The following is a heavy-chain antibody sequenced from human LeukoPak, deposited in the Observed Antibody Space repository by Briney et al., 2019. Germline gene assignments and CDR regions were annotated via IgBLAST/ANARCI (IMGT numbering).Heavy chain of an antibody. J-gene: IGHJ6*02. CDR3: ARDVDYDFWSGYSAYYGMDV. CDR2: IWYDGSNK. CDR1: GFTFSSYG. Sequence: PGGPLRLSCAASGFTFSSYGMHWVRQAPGKGLEWVAVIWYDGSNKYYADSVKGRFTISRDNSKNTLYLQMNSLRAEDTAVYYCARDVDYDFWSGYSAYYGMDVWGQGTTVTVSS. V-gene: IGHV3-33*01. D-gene: IGHD3-3*01.